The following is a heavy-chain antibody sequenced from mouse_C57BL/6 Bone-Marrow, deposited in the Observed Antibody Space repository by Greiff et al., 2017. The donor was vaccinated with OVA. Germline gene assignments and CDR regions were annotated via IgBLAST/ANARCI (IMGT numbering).Heavy chain of an antibody. CDR3: RITTVYYAMDY. J-gene: IGHJ4*01. CDR2: IYPRSGNT. D-gene: IGHD1-1*01. Sequence: QVTLKESGAELARPGASVKLSCKASGYTFTSYGISWVKQRTGQGLEWIGEIYPRSGNTYYTEKFKGKATLTADKSSSTAYLELRSLTSEDSAVYFCRITTVYYAMDYWGQGTSVTVSS. CDR1: GYTFTSYG. V-gene: IGHV1-81*01.